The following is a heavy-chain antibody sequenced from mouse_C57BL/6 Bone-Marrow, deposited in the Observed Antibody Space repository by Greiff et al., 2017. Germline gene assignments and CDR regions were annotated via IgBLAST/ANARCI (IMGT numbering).Heavy chain of an antibody. V-gene: IGHV5-4*03. J-gene: IGHJ4*01. CDR2: ISDGGSYT. D-gene: IGHD2-5*01. Sequence: DVMLVESGGGLVKPGGSLKLSCAASGFTFSSYAMSWVRQTPEKRLEWFATISDGGSYTYYPDNVKGRFPISRDNAKNNLYLQMSHLKSEDTAMYYCARSYYSNYEREMDYWGQGTSVTVSS. CDR3: ARSYYSNYEREMDY. CDR1: GFTFSSYA.